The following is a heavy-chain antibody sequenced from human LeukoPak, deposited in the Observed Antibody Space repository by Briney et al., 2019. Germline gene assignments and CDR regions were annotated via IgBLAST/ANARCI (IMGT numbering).Heavy chain of an antibody. Sequence: GGSLRLSCAASGFTFSTYGMHWVRQAPGKGLEWVAFIRYEGSTRFYADSVKGRFTISRDNSKNTLYLQMNSLRGEDTAVYYCAKEGIDAFDIWGQGTMVTVSS. CDR3: AKEGIDAFDI. CDR1: GFTFSTYG. V-gene: IGHV3-30*02. CDR2: IRYEGSTR. J-gene: IGHJ3*02.